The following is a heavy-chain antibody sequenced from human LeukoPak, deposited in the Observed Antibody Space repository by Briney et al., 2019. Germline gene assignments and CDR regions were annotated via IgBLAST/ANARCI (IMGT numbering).Heavy chain of an antibody. CDR2: INHSGST. V-gene: IGHV4-34*01. Sequence: PSETLSLTCAVSGGSLSGYYWTWIRQPPGKGLEWIGEINHSGSTNYNPSLKSRVTISVDTSRKQFFLRLSSVTAADTAMYYCARGGLISLANTPLGAFDIWGQGTMVSVSS. J-gene: IGHJ3*02. CDR1: GGSLSGYY. CDR3: ARGGLISLANTPLGAFDI. D-gene: IGHD3/OR15-3a*01.